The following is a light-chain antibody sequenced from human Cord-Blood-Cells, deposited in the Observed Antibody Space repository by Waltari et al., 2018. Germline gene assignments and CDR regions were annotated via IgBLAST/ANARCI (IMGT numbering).Light chain of an antibody. CDR3: ETWDSNSVV. V-gene: IGLV4-60*03. J-gene: IGLJ2*01. CDR2: LEGSGSY. CDR1: SGHSSYI. Sequence: QPVLTQSSSASASLGSSVKLTCTLSSGHSSYIIAWHQQQPGKAPRYLMKLEGSGSYNKGSGVPDRFSGSSYGADRYLTISNLQSEDEADYYCETWDSNSVVFGGGTKLTVL.